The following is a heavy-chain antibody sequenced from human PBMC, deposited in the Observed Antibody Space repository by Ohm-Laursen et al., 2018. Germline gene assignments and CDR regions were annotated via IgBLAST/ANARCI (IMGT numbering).Heavy chain of an antibody. CDR1: GFTFDDYA. CDR3: ARASEGFDY. CDR2: ISWNSGSI. V-gene: IGHV3-9*01. J-gene: IGHJ4*02. Sequence: SLRLSCTASGFTFDDYAMRWVRQAPGKGLEWVSGISWNSGSIGYADSVKGRFTISRDNAKNSLYLQMNSLRAEDTALYYCARASEGFDYWGQGTLVTVSS.